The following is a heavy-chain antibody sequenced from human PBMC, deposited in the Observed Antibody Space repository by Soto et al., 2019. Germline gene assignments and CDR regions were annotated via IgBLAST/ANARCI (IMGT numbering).Heavy chain of an antibody. V-gene: IGHV3-7*01. Sequence: GGSLRLSCAASGFAFSSYWMSWVRQAPGKGLEWVANIKKDGSEEYYVDSVRGRFTISRDSAKNSLFLQMNSLRAEDTAVYYCATSSDTGYIFDFWGQGALVTVSS. CDR1: GFAFSSYW. CDR3: ATSSDTGYIFDF. J-gene: IGHJ4*02. D-gene: IGHD3-9*01. CDR2: IKKDGSEE.